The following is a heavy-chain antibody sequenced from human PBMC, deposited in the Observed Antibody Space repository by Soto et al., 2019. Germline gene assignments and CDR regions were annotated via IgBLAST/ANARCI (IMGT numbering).Heavy chain of an antibody. CDR3: AKGRLAVGSDWFDS. J-gene: IGHJ5*01. V-gene: IGHV3-23*05. CDR1: GFTFYTYA. Sequence: PGGSLSLSCEASGFTFYTYAMIWVRQAPGKGLEWVTAIDSDGTDTYYADFVKGRLTVSRDNSKNTLYLQMRSLTAEDTALYYCAKGRLAVGSDWFDSWGPGTLVTVSS. D-gene: IGHD1-26*01. CDR2: IDSDGTDT.